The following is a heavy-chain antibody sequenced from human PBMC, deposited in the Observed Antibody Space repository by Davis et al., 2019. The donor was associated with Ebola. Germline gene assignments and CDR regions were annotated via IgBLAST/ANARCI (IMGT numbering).Heavy chain of an antibody. CDR2: MNPNSGNT. Sequence: ASVKVSCKASGYTFTSYDINWVRQATGQGLEWMGWMNPNSGNTGYAQKFQGRVTMTRNTSISTAYMELSSLRSEDTAVYYCARDSSGWYTRTYCYYGMDVWGQGTTVTVSS. CDR3: ARDSSGWYTRTYCYYGMDV. D-gene: IGHD6-19*01. CDR1: GYTFTSYD. V-gene: IGHV1-8*01. J-gene: IGHJ6*02.